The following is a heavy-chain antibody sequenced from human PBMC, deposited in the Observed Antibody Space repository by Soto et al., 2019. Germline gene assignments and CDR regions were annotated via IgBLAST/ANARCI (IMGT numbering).Heavy chain of an antibody. CDR2: IHPSGQPI. V-gene: IGHV3-48*03. D-gene: IGHD1-26*01. Sequence: EVQLVESGGGLIQPGGSLRLSCAASGFTFSTSEMYWVGQGPGKGLEWVSYIHPSGQPIFYADSVKGRFTISRDNAKNSLYLQMSSLRAEDSAVYYCARRASRWGQGTMVTVSS. CDR3: ARRASR. J-gene: IGHJ3*01. CDR1: GFTFSTSE.